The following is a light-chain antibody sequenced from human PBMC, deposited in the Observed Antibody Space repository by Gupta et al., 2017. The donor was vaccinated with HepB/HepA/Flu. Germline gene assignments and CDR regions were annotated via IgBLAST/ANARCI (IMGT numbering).Light chain of an antibody. CDR1: SSDVGNYNY. CDR3: CSYAGSDTHYV. CDR2: DVS. V-gene: IGLV2-11*01. J-gene: IGLJ1*01. Sequence: QSALTQPRSVSGSPGQSVTISCTGSSSDVGNYNYVSWYQHHPGKAPKLMIYDVSKWPTGVPDRFSGSKSGTTASLTISGLQAEDEADYYCCSYAGSDTHYVFGTGTKVTVL.